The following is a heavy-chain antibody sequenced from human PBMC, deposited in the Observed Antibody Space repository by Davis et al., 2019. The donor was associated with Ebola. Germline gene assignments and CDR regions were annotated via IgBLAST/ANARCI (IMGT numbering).Heavy chain of an antibody. CDR2: IYYSGNT. CDR1: GGSLSGYY. CDR3: ARYGDFGGAF. V-gene: IGHV4-59*12. J-gene: IGHJ4*01. D-gene: IGHD2-21*01. Sequence: MPGGSLRLSCTVYGGSLSGYYWSWIRQPPGKGLEWIGYIYYSGNTNYNPSLKSRVTISLDTSENHFSLKLSSVTAADTAVYYCARYGDFGGAFWGHGTLVTVSS.